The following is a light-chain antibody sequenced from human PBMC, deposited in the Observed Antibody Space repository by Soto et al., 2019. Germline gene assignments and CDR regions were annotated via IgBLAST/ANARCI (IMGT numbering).Light chain of an antibody. CDR2: EVS. CDR1: SSDVGSSNF. J-gene: IGLJ2*01. Sequence: QSVLTQPASVSGSPGQSITISCTGTSSDVGSSNFVSWYQQHPGKAPKLIFYEVSNRPPGLSDRFSGSKSGTTASLTISGLQAEDEADYFCSSHITNKTLLFGGGTKVTVL. V-gene: IGLV2-14*01. CDR3: SSHITNKTLL.